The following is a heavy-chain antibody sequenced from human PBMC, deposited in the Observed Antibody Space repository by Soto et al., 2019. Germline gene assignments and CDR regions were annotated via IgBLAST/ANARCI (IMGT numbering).Heavy chain of an antibody. CDR2: ISGSGGST. CDR3: AKDSGSSGLFDY. J-gene: IGHJ4*02. V-gene: IGHV3-23*01. CDR1: GFTFSNYA. Sequence: EVQLLESGGGLVQPGGSLRLSCAVSGFTFSNYAMSWVRQAPGKGLEWVSVISGSGGSTFYVDSVKGRFTISRDNSKKTLHLQMNSLRAEDTAVYYCAKDSGSSGLFDYWGQGTLVAVSS. D-gene: IGHD5-12*01.